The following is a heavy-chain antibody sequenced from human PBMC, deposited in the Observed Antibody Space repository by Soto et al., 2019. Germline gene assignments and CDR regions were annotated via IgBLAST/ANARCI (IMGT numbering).Heavy chain of an antibody. Sequence: GGSLRLSCAVSGFTFSSYAMSWVRQAPGKGLEWVSAISGSGGSTYYADSVKGRFTISRDNSRNTLYLQMNSLGAEDTAVYYCAKGYSSGGFDYWGQGALVTVSS. V-gene: IGHV3-23*01. J-gene: IGHJ4*02. CDR2: ISGSGGST. CDR3: AKGYSSGGFDY. D-gene: IGHD6-19*01. CDR1: GFTFSSYA.